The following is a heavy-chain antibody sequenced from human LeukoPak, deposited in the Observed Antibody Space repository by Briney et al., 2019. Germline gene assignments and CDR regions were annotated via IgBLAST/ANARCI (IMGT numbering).Heavy chain of an antibody. CDR2: IIPIFGTA. D-gene: IGHD2-15*01. V-gene: IGHV1-69*01. CDR1: GGTFSSYA. CDR3: ARDREGYCSGGSRYPQLRKGEFDY. Sequence: SVKVSCKASGGTFSSYAISWVRQAPGQGLEWMGGIIPIFGTANYAQKFQGRVTITADESTSTAYMELSSLRSEDTAVYYCARDREGYCSGGSRYPQLRKGEFDYWGQGTLVTVSS. J-gene: IGHJ4*02.